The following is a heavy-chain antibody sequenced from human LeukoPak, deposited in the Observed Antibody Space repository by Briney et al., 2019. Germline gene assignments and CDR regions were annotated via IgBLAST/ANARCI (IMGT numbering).Heavy chain of an antibody. CDR1: GFAFSEYW. CDR2: INDGGTYT. D-gene: IGHD3-10*01. J-gene: IGHJ4*02. CDR3: VREIKIMGFRAFDY. Sequence: GGSLRLSCAGSGFAFSEYWMHWARPTPEKGLRRVSRINDGGTYTAYADSVKGRYAVSRDNAANTLYLQMDSLTVEDTGLYYCVREIKIMGFRAFDYWGQGTPVTVSS. V-gene: IGHV3-74*01.